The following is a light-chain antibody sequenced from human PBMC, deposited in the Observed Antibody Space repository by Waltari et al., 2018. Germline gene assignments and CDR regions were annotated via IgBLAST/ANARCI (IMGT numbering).Light chain of an antibody. Sequence: DIVMTQSPDSLAVSLGERATTNCKSSQSVLYSNDRKDYLAWYQHRAGQPPKLLIYWASTRESGVPDRFSGSGSGTDFTLTISSLQAEDVAVYYCQQYYTTHGTFGQGTKLEIK. CDR2: WAS. J-gene: IGKJ2*02. CDR1: QSVLYSNDRKDY. V-gene: IGKV4-1*01. CDR3: QQYYTTHGT.